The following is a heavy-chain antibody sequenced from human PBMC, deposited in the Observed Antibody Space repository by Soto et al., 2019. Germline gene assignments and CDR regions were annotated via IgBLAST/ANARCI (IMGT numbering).Heavy chain of an antibody. V-gene: IGHV1-69*13. Sequence: ASVKVSCKASGGTFSSYAISWVRQAPGQGLEWMGGIIPIFGTANYAQKFQGRVTITADESTSTAYMELSSLRSEDTAVYYCGRDCISTSCPINWFDPWGQGTLVTVSS. D-gene: IGHD2-2*01. CDR3: GRDCISTSCPINWFDP. CDR1: GGTFSSYA. CDR2: IIPIFGTA. J-gene: IGHJ5*02.